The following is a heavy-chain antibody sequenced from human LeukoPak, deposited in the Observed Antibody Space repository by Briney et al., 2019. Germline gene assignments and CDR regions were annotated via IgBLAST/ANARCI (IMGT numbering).Heavy chain of an antibody. CDR3: ARDRRDGYNPPDY. Sequence: SVKVSCKASGGTLSSYAISWVRQAPGQGLEWMGGIIPIFGTANYAQKFQGRVTITADKSTSTAYMELSSLRSEDTAVYYCARDRRDGYNPPDYWGQGTLVTVSS. V-gene: IGHV1-69*06. D-gene: IGHD5-24*01. J-gene: IGHJ4*02. CDR1: GGTLSSYA. CDR2: IIPIFGTA.